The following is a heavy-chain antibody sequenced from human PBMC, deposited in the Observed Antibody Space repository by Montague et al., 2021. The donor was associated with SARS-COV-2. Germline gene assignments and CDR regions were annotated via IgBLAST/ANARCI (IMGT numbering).Heavy chain of an antibody. CDR1: GGSISSSSYY. Sequence: SETLSLTCTVSGGSISSSSYYWGWIRPPPGKGLEWIGSIYYSGSTYYNPSLKSRVTISVDTSKNQFSLKLSSVTAADTAVYSCARRVTGTTVHYYYYGMDDWGQGTTVTVSS. J-gene: IGHJ6*02. D-gene: IGHD1-20*01. V-gene: IGHV4-39*01. CDR3: ARRVTGTTVHYYYYGMDD. CDR2: IYYSGST.